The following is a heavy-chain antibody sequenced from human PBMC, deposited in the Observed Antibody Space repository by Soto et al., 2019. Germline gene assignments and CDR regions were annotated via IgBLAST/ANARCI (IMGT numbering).Heavy chain of an antibody. Sequence: PWGSLRLSCAASGFTFISYGIHLFRHSPVKGLEWVAVISYDGSNKYHADSVKGRFTISRDNSKNTLYLQMNSLRVEDTAVYYCAKTTDRSGYYSRFDYWGQGALVTVSS. D-gene: IGHD3-22*01. V-gene: IGHV3-30*18. CDR1: GFTFISYG. CDR3: AKTTDRSGYYSRFDY. J-gene: IGHJ4*02. CDR2: ISYDGSNK.